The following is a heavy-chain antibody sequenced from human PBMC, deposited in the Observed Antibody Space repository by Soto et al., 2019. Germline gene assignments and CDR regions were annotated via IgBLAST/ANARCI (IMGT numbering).Heavy chain of an antibody. V-gene: IGHV1-69*10. CDR1: GYTFTGHY. D-gene: IGHD3-10*01. CDR2: IIPIFNIP. Sequence: SVKVSCKASGYTFTGHYMQWVRQAPGQGLEWMGGIIPIFNIPDYAQKFQGRVSITADKATSTAYMELSNLRPEDTAIYYCAKARGYGSGRNNHYYGMDVWGQGTTVTVSS. CDR3: AKARGYGSGRNNHYYGMDV. J-gene: IGHJ6*02.